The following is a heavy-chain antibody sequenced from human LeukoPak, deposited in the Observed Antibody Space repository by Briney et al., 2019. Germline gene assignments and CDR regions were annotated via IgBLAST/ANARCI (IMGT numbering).Heavy chain of an antibody. CDR1: GGSISSGDYY. CDR3: AREIRDSSGYPFWNDDAFDI. CDR2: IYYSGST. J-gene: IGHJ3*02. Sequence: SQTLSLTCTVSGGSISSGDYYWSWIRQPPGKGLEWIGYIYYSGSTNYNPSLKSRVTISVDTSKNQFSLKLSSVTAADTAVYYCAREIRDSSGYPFWNDDAFDIWGQGTMVTVSS. V-gene: IGHV4-61*08. D-gene: IGHD3-22*01.